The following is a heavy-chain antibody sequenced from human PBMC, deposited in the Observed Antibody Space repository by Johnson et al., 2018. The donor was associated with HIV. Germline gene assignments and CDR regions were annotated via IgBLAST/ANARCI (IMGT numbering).Heavy chain of an antibody. D-gene: IGHD1-26*01. Sequence: QVQLVESGGGVVQPGRSLRLSCAASGFTFSNYAMHWVRQAPGKGLEWVAVISYDGNNKYYADSVKGRFTISRDNSKNTLYLQMSSLRAEDTAVYYCATSGSHFAFDIWGQGTMVTVSS. CDR2: ISYDGNNK. V-gene: IGHV3-30-3*01. CDR3: ATSGSHFAFDI. CDR1: GFTFSNYA. J-gene: IGHJ3*02.